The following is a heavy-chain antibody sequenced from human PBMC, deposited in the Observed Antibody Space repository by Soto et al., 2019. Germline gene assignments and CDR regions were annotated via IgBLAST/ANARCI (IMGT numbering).Heavy chain of an antibody. CDR3: ARIGLGFTYGNGMDV. CDR1: GFTFSSYS. D-gene: IGHD3-10*01. Sequence: GGSLRLSCEASGFTFSSYSMNWVRQAPGKGLDGVAVISHDGSNQQYPDSVMGRFTVSRDNSKNTLSLQMNSLRPDDSAVYYCARIGLGFTYGNGMDVWGQGTTVTVSS. V-gene: IGHV3-30*03. J-gene: IGHJ6*02. CDR2: ISHDGSNQ.